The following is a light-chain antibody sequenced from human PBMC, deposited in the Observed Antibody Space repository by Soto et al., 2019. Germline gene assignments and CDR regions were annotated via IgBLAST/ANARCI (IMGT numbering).Light chain of an antibody. CDR3: QQYFSAPLT. CDR1: QTVLYSSNNKNY. V-gene: IGKV4-1*01. CDR2: WAS. Sequence: DIVMTQSPDSLAVSLGERATINCKSSQTVLYSSNNKNYLAWYQQKPGQPPKVLIYWASTRESGVPDRFSGGGAGTDFTLTISSLQAEDVAVYYCQQYFSAPLTFGGGTKVEI. J-gene: IGKJ4*01.